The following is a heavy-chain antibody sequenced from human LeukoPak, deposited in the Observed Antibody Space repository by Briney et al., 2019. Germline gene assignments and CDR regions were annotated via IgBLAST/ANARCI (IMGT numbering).Heavy chain of an antibody. CDR3: ARGGYCSTISCAYYFDY. D-gene: IGHD2-2*01. CDR1: GYTFTSYG. CDR2: ISTYNGNT. J-gene: IGHJ4*02. Sequence: ASVKVSCKASGYTFTSYGTSWVRQAPGQGLEWMGWISTYNGNTNYAQKLQGRVTMTTDTSTSTAYMELRSLRSDDTAVYYCARGGYCSTISCAYYFDYSGQGTLVTVYS. V-gene: IGHV1-18*01.